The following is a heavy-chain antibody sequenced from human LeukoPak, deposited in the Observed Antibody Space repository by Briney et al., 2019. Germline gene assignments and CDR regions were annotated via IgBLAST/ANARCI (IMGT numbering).Heavy chain of an antibody. J-gene: IGHJ4*02. CDR2: ISYDGSNK. CDR3: AKDHVLLWFGEFDY. V-gene: IGHV3-30*18. CDR1: GFTFSSYG. D-gene: IGHD3-10*01. Sequence: GGSLRLSCAASGFTFSSYGMHWVRQAPGKGLEWVAVISYDGSNKYYADSVKGRFTISRDNSKNTLYLQMNSLRAEDTAVYYCAKDHVLLWFGEFDYWGQGTLVTVSS.